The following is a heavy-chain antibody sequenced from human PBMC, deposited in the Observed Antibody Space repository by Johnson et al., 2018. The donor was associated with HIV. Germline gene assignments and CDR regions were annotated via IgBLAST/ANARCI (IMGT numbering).Heavy chain of an antibody. D-gene: IGHD1-26*01. J-gene: IGHJ3*02. CDR2: IQYDGNNK. CDR1: GFTFSSYA. Sequence: QVQLVESGGGVVQPGGSLRLSCAASGFTFSSYAMHWVRQAPGKGLEWVAFIQYDGNNKYYADSVKGRFTISRDNSKNTLYLQMNTLRAEDTAVYYCARDQNIVGANDGFDIWGQGTMVTVYS. CDR3: ARDQNIVGANDGFDI. V-gene: IGHV3-30*02.